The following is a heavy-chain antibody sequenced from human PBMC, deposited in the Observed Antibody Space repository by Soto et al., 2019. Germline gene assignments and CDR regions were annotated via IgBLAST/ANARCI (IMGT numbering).Heavy chain of an antibody. CDR1: GFSFSNAW. D-gene: IGHD3-16*01. Sequence: EVQLVESGGDFVKPGGSLRVSCAVSGFSFSNAWMSWVRQAPGKGLEWVGRIKSRADGGTTDYNAPVKGRFTISRDDSKNTVFLQMNSLKTEDTAVYYCTAHLGEFFPLDYWGQGTLVTVSS. V-gene: IGHV3-15*01. J-gene: IGHJ4*02. CDR3: TAHLGEFFPLDY. CDR2: IKSRADGGTT.